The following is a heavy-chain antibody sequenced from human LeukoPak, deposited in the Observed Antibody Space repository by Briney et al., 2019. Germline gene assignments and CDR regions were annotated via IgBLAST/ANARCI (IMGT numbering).Heavy chain of an antibody. Sequence: GGSLRLSCVVSGIPFSDYYMNWIRKGPGKGLEWISYISSSSSYTDYADSVKGRFTISRDNAQNALFLQMNSLRVEDTAVYYCAAGTAADYWGQGTLVTVSS. D-gene: IGHD6-13*01. CDR3: AAGTAADY. V-gene: IGHV3-11*03. J-gene: IGHJ4*02. CDR1: GIPFSDYY. CDR2: ISSSSSYT.